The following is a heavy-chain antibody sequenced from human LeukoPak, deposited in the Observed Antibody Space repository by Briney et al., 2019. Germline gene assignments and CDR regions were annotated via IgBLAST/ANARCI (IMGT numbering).Heavy chain of an antibody. D-gene: IGHD3/OR15-3a*01. CDR1: GGSFSSYY. J-gene: IGHJ4*02. V-gene: IGHV4-39*01. CDR3: ARHPPGLGVFDY. Sequence: SSETLSLTCAVYGGSFSSYYWGWIRQPPGKGLEWIGSIYYSGSTYYNPSLKSRVTISVDTSKNQFSLKLSSVTAADTAVYYCARHPPGLGVFDYWGQGTLVTVSS. CDR2: IYYSGST.